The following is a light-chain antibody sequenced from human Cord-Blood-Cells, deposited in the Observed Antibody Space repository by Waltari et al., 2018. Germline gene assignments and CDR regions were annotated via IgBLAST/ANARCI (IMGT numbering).Light chain of an antibody. CDR1: SSHIGAGYD. V-gene: IGLV1-40*01. CDR3: QSYDSSLSGSV. Sequence: QSVLTQPPSVSGAPGQRVTISCTGSSSHIGAGYDVHWYQQLPGTAPKLLIYGNSNRPSGVPDRFSGSKSGTSASLAINGLQAEDEADYYCQSYDSSLSGSVFGGGTKLTVL. J-gene: IGLJ2*01. CDR2: GNS.